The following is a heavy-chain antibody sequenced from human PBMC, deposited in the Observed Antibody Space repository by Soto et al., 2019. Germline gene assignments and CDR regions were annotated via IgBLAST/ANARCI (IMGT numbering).Heavy chain of an antibody. D-gene: IGHD3-22*01. J-gene: IGHJ6*02. CDR3: ARCLYYYDSSGYYPTGYYYGMDV. CDR1: GFSLSNARMG. CDR2: IFSNDEK. V-gene: IGHV2-26*01. Sequence: KSGPTLVNPTETLTLTCTVSGFSLSNARMGVSWIRQPPGKALEWLAHIFSNDEKSYSTSLKSRLTISKDTSKSQVVLTMTNMDPVDTATYYCARCLYYYDSSGYYPTGYYYGMDVWGQGTTVTVSS.